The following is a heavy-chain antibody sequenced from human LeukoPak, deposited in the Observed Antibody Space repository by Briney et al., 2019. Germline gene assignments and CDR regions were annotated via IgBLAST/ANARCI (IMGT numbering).Heavy chain of an antibody. CDR1: GGSVSTSDYY. J-gene: IGHJ4*02. V-gene: IGHV4-39*07. Sequence: SETLPLTCTVSGGSVSTSDYYWGWIRQSPVKGLEWIGDVFYTGKTNYNPSLRGRATISIDTSKNQFSLKLTYVTAADSAVYYCVRVFDSWGQGTLVTVSS. CDR3: VRVFDS. CDR2: VFYTGKT.